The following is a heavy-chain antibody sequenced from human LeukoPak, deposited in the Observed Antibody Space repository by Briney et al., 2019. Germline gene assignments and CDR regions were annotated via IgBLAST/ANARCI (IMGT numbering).Heavy chain of an antibody. CDR3: ATLYCCAASCPDYYYYGMDV. CDR1: GGSISSYY. Sequence: SETLSLTCTVSGGSISSYYWNWIRQPPGKGLEWIGHIYYSGSTNYNPSLNSRVTISVDTSKNQFSLKLSSVTAANTPVYYCATLYCCAASCPDYYYYGMDVWGQGTTVTVSS. D-gene: IGHD2-15*01. V-gene: IGHV4-59*08. CDR2: IYYSGST. J-gene: IGHJ6*02.